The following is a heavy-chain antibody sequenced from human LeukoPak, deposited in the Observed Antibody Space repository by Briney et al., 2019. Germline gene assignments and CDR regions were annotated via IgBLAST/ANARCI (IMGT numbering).Heavy chain of an antibody. D-gene: IGHD3-22*01. CDR2: INWNGGST. J-gene: IGHJ3*02. Sequence: GGSLRLSCAASGFTFDDYGMSWVRQAPGKGLEWVSGINWNGGSTGYADSVKGRFTISRDNAKNSLYLQMNSLRAEDTALYYCARISCGYFRDAFDIWGQGTMVTVSS. CDR3: ARISCGYFRDAFDI. CDR1: GFTFDDYG. V-gene: IGHV3-20*04.